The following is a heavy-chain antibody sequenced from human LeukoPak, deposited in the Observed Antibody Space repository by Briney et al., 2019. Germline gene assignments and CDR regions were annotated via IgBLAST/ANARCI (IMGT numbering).Heavy chain of an antibody. CDR1: GYTFTSYA. J-gene: IGHJ6*02. D-gene: IGHD3-22*01. CDR3: ARSVYYDSSGRYGMDV. Sequence: EASVKVSCTASGYTFTSYAMHWVRQAPGQRLEWMGWINAGNGNTKYSQKFQGRVTITRDTSASTAYMELSSLRSEDTAVYYCARSVYYDSSGRYGMDVWGQGTTVTVSS. CDR2: INAGNGNT. V-gene: IGHV1-3*01.